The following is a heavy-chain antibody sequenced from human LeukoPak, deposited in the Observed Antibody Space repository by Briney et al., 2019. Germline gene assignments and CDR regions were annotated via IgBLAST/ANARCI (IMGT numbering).Heavy chain of an antibody. J-gene: IGHJ4*02. CDR3: ARAHRLGNLYGFDY. V-gene: IGHV1-18*01. CDR1: GYTFTSYG. CDR2: ISAYNGNT. D-gene: IGHD2-8*01. Sequence: ASVKVSCKASGYTFTSYGISWVRQAPGRGLEWMGWISAYNGNTNYAQKLQGRVTMTTDTSTSTAYMELRSLRSDDTAVYYCARAHRLGNLYGFDYWGQGTLVTVSS.